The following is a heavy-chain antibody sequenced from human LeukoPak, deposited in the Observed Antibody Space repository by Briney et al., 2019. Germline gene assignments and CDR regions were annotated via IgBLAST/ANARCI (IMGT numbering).Heavy chain of an antibody. CDR1: GGSFSGYY. V-gene: IGHV4-34*01. CDR2: INHSGST. Sequence: SETLSLTCAVYGGSFSGYYWGWIRQPPGKGLEWIGEINHSGSTNYNPSLKSRVTISVDTSKNQFSLKLSSVTAADTAVYYCARVSYFWSGYYMFDYWGQGTLVTVSS. CDR3: ARVSYFWSGYYMFDY. D-gene: IGHD3-3*01. J-gene: IGHJ4*02.